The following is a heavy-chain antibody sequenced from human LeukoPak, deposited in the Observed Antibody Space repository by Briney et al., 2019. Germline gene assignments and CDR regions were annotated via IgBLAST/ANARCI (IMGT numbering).Heavy chain of an antibody. D-gene: IGHD2-2*01. CDR1: GFTFSSYS. CDR2: ISSSSSYI. Sequence: GGSLRLSCAASGFTFSSYSMNWVRQAPGKGLEWVSSISSSSSYIYYADSVKGRFTISRDNAKNSLYLQMNSLRAEDTAVYYCARAPRRYCSSTSCYGGLDYWGQGALVTVSS. CDR3: ARAPRRYCSSTSCYGGLDY. J-gene: IGHJ4*02. V-gene: IGHV3-21*01.